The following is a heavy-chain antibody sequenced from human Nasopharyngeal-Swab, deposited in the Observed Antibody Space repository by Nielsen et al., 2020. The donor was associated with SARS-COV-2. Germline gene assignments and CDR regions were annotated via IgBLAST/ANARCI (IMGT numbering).Heavy chain of an antibody. CDR2: IKSKSDGGTT. J-gene: IGHJ6*03. Sequence: GESLKISCAGSGVTFSNAWMSWVRQAPGKGLEWVGRIKSKSDGGTTDYAAPVQGRFTISRDDSNNMLYLQMNSLKTEDTAVYYCTTWYMDVWGKGTTVTVSS. CDR1: GVTFSNAW. V-gene: IGHV3-15*01. CDR3: TTWYMDV.